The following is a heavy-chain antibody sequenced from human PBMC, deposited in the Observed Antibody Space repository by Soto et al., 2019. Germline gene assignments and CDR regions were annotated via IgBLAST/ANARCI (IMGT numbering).Heavy chain of an antibody. CDR2: IYYSGST. CDR3: ARPRRIPPGRYFDL. Sequence: QVQLQESGPGLVKPSETLSLTCTVSGGSISSYYWSWIRQPPGKGLEWIGYIYYSGSTNYNPSLKSRVTISVDTSKNQFSLKPSSVTAADTAVYYCARPRRIPPGRYFDLWGPGTLVTVSS. CDR1: GGSISSYY. J-gene: IGHJ2*01. V-gene: IGHV4-59*01.